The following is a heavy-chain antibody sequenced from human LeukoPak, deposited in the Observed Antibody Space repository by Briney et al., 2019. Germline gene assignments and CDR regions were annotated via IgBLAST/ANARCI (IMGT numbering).Heavy chain of an antibody. V-gene: IGHV4-38-2*02. CDR3: ARSYDSSGYYIFDL. CDR2: FYHSGST. CDR1: DYSISSGYY. Sequence: SETLSLTCTVSDYSISSGYYWGWIRQPPGKGLEWIGSFYHSGSTYYNPSLKSRVTISVDTSKNQFSLKLSSVTAADTAVCYCARSYDSSGYYIFDLWGRGTLVTVSS. J-gene: IGHJ2*01. D-gene: IGHD3-22*01.